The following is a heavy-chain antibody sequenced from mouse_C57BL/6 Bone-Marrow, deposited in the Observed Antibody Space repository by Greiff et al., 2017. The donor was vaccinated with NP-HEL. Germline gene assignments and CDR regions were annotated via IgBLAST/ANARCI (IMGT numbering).Heavy chain of an antibody. Sequence: EVKLVESGGGLVQPGGSLSLSCAASGFTFTDYYMSWVRQPPGKALEWLGFIRNKANGYTTEYSASVKGRFTISRDNSQSILYLRMNALRAEDSATYYCARYHYYGSNAWFAYWGQGTLVTVSA. CDR1: GFTFTDYY. V-gene: IGHV7-3*01. D-gene: IGHD1-1*01. CDR3: ARYHYYGSNAWFAY. CDR2: IRNKANGYTT. J-gene: IGHJ3*01.